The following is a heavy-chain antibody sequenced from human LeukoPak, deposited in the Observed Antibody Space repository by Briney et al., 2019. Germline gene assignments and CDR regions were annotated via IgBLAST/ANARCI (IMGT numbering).Heavy chain of an antibody. CDR1: GGSIGSSSYY. V-gene: IGHV4-39*07. CDR3: ARSKDIRMGSKRGIEMDY. D-gene: IGHD5-24*01. Sequence: SETLSLTCTVSGGSIGSSSYYWGWIRQPPGKGLEWIGIIYYSGTTYYNPSLKSRVTISVDTSKNQFSLKLSSVTAADTAVYYCARSKDIRMGSKRGIEMDYWGQGTLVTVSS. CDR2: IYYSGTT. J-gene: IGHJ4*02.